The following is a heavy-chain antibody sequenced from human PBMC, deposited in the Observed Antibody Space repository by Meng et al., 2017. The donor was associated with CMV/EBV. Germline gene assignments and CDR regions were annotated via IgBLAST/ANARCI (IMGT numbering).Heavy chain of an antibody. CDR3: ARYCTNTGCYIYDY. CDR2: INQGGSEK. D-gene: IGHD2-2*02. Sequence: GGSLRLSCAASGFTLSSYWMSWVRQAPGKGLEWVANINQGGSEKYYVDSVKGRFTMSRDNAKNSLYLQMSSLTAEDTAVYYCARYCTNTGCYIYDYWGQGTLVTVSS. V-gene: IGHV3-7*01. J-gene: IGHJ4*02. CDR1: GFTLSSYW.